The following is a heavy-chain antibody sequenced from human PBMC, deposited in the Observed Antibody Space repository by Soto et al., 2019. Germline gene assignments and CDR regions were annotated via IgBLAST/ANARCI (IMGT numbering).Heavy chain of an antibody. CDR3: ARYRVKSLSYYYYYGMDV. J-gene: IGHJ6*02. V-gene: IGHV1-69*13. D-gene: IGHD3-10*01. CDR1: GATFSSYA. Sequence: VKVSCKASGATFSSYAISWVRQAPGQGLEWMGGIIPIFGTANYAQKFQGRVTITADESTSTAYMELSSLRSEDTAVYYCARYRVKSLSYYYYYGMDVLGQGTTGTVSS. CDR2: IIPIFGTA.